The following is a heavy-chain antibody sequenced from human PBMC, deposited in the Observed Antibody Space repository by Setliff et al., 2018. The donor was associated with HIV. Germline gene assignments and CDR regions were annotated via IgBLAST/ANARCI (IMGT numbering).Heavy chain of an antibody. CDR2: IKEDGSEK. CDR1: GFTLSRYW. Sequence: PGGSLRLSCVASGFTLSRYWMNWVRQAPGKGLEWVANIKEDGSEKHYVDSVKGRFTISRDKSKNTLYLHMSSLKPEDTAVYYCARESYLYGSGSYPTYFQHCGQGTLVTVSS. D-gene: IGHD3-10*01. CDR3: ARESYLYGSGSYPTYFQH. J-gene: IGHJ1*01. V-gene: IGHV3-7*01.